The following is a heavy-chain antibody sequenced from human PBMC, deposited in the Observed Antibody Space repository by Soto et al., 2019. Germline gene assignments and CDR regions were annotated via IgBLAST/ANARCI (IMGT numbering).Heavy chain of an antibody. D-gene: IGHD3-22*01. CDR3: ARGKRYYDSSGYFLGPIYYFDY. J-gene: IGHJ4*02. CDR1: GGTFSSYA. CDR2: IIPIFGTA. V-gene: IGHV1-69*12. Sequence: QVQLVQSGAEVKKPGSSVKVSCKASGGTFSSYAISWVRQAPGQGLEWMGGIIPIFGTANYAQKFQGRVTITADESTSTAYMELSSLRSEDTAVYYCARGKRYYDSSGYFLGPIYYFDYWGQGPLVTVSS.